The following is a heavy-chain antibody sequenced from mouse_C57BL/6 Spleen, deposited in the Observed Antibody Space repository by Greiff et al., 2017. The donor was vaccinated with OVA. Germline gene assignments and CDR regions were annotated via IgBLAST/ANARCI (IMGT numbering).Heavy chain of an antibody. Sequence: VQLQQSGAELVRPGASVKLSCTASGFNIKDDYMHWVKQRPEQGLEWIGWIDPENGDTEYASKFQGKATITADTSSNTAYLQLSSLTSEDTAVYYCTTWGSSYAYWGQGTLVTVSA. CDR3: TTWGSSYAY. CDR1: GFNIKDDY. D-gene: IGHD1-1*01. J-gene: IGHJ3*01. V-gene: IGHV14-4*01. CDR2: IDPENGDT.